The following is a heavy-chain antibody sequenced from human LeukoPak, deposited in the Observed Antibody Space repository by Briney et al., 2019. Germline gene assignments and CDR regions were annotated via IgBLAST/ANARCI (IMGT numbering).Heavy chain of an antibody. CDR1: GFTFSSYS. Sequence: PGGSLRLSCAASGFTFSSYSMNWVRQAPGKGLEWVSSISSSSYIYYADSVKGRFTISRDNAKNSLYLQMNSLRAEDTAVYYCARTMVRGGGDAFDIWGQGTMVTVSS. J-gene: IGHJ3*02. V-gene: IGHV3-21*01. D-gene: IGHD3-10*01. CDR2: ISSSSYI. CDR3: ARTMVRGGGDAFDI.